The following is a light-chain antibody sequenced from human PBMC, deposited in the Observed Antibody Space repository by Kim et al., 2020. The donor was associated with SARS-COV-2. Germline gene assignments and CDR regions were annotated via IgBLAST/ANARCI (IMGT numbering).Light chain of an antibody. CDR1: SSNIGSNS. V-gene: IGLV1-47*01. CDR2: RND. J-gene: IGLJ3*02. Sequence: ELTQPPSASGTPGQRVTMSCFGSSSNIGSNSVHWYQQFPGSAPKLLIYRNDQRHSGVPDRFSGSKSGTSASLAIGGLRSEDEADYYCAVWDDSLRGHVFGGGTQLTVL. CDR3: AVWDDSLRGHV.